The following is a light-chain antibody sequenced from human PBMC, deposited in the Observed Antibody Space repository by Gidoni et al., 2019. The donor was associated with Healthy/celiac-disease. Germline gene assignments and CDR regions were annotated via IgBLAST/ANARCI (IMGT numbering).Light chain of an antibody. CDR3: QKYYSTPPIT. J-gene: IGKJ5*01. CDR1: QSVLYSSNNKNY. Sequence: DIVMTQSPDSLAVSLGERATINCKSSQSVLYSSNNKNYLAWYQQKPGQPPKLLIYWASTRESGVPDRFSGSGSGTDFTLTISSLQAEDVAVYYCQKYYSTPPITFGQXTRLEIK. CDR2: WAS. V-gene: IGKV4-1*01.